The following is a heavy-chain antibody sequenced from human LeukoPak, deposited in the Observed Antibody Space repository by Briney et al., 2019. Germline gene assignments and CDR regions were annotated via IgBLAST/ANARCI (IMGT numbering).Heavy chain of an antibody. D-gene: IGHD3-10*01. J-gene: IGHJ4*02. CDR3: ARAAEGSGSYYMAFDY. V-gene: IGHV4-38-2*02. CDR1: GYSISSDYY. CDR2: TYHSGNT. Sequence: SETLALTCTVSGYSISSDYYWGWIRQPPGKGLEWIGSTYHSGNTYYNPSLKSRVTVSVDTSKTQFSLNLRSVTAADTAVYYCARAAEGSGSYYMAFDYWGQGTLVTVSS.